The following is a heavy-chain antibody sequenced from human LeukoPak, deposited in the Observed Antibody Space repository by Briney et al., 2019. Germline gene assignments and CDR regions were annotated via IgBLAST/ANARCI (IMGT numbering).Heavy chain of an antibody. V-gene: IGHV3-23*01. J-gene: IGHJ4*02. CDR2: ISAGGDTT. CDR1: GLTFSSYA. Sequence: GGSLRLSCTASGLTFSSYAMSWVRQAPGTGLDWVSAISAGGDTTYTADAVRGRFTISRDNSKNTLYLHMDTLTAEDTAVYYYAVLSYSGTWPVGNWGQGTLVTVTA. D-gene: IGHD5-12*01. CDR3: AVLSYSGTWPVGN.